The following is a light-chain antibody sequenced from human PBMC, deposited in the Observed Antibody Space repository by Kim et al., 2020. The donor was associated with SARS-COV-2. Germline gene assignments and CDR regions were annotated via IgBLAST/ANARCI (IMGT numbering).Light chain of an antibody. CDR3: GTWDSSLSSYV. Sequence: QSVLTQPPSVSAAPGQKVTISCSGSSSNIGNNYLSWYQQFPGTAPQLLIYDNNQRPSGIPDRFSGSKSGTSATLGITGLQTGDEADYYCGTWDSSLSSYVFGTGTKVTVL. V-gene: IGLV1-51*01. CDR2: DNN. CDR1: SSNIGNNY. J-gene: IGLJ1*01.